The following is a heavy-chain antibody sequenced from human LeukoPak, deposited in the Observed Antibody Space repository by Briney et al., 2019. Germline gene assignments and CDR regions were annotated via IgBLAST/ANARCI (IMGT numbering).Heavy chain of an antibody. J-gene: IGHJ4*02. V-gene: IGHV3-11*01. CDR2: ISSSGSTI. CDR3: ARVGDRGPFDY. CDR1: GFTFSYYY. D-gene: IGHD3-16*01. Sequence: KTGGSLRLSCAASGFTFSYYYMSWLRQAPGKGLEWVSYISSSGSTIYYADSVKGRFTISRDNAKNSLYLQMNSLRAEGTAVYYCARVGDRGPFDYWGQGTLVTVSS.